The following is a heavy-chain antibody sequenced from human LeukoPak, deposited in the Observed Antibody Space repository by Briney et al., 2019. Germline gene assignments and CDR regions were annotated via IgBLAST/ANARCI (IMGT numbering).Heavy chain of an antibody. V-gene: IGHV1-46*01. Sequence: ASVKVSCKASGYTFTSYYMHWVRQAPGQGLEWMGIINPSGGSTSYAQKFQGRVTMTRNTSISTAYMELSSLRSEDTAVYYCARPGQDGITMIVWGQGTLVTVSS. CDR3: ARPGQDGITMIV. CDR2: INPSGGST. D-gene: IGHD3-22*01. CDR1: GYTFTSYY. J-gene: IGHJ4*02.